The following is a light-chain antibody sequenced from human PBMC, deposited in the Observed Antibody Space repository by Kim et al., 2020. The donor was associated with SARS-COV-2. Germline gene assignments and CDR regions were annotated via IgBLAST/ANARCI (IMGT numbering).Light chain of an antibody. V-gene: IGLV3-21*04. Sequence: PGKTDRITCGGNNIGSKSVHWYQQKRGQAPVLVIYYDSDRPSGIPERFSGSNSGNTATLTISRVEAGDEADYYCQVWDSSSDHPVVFGGGTKLTVL. CDR2: YDS. J-gene: IGLJ2*01. CDR1: NIGSKS. CDR3: QVWDSSSDHPVV.